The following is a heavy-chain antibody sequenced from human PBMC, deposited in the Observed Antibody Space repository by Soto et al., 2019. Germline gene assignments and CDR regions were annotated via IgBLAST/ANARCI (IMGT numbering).Heavy chain of an antibody. V-gene: IGHV4-4*02. CDR3: ARDPGGGYNYFDY. J-gene: IGHJ4*02. D-gene: IGHD5-12*01. CDR2: IYHSGST. Sequence: SETLSLTCAVSSGSISSSNWWSWVRQPPGKGLEWTGEIYHSGSTNYNPSLKSRVTISVDKSKNQFSLKLSSVTAADTAVYYCARDPGGGYNYFDYWGQGTLVTVSS. CDR1: SGSISSSNW.